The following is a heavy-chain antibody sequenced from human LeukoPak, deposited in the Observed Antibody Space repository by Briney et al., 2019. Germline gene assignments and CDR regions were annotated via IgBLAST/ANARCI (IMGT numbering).Heavy chain of an antibody. CDR2: IDPSDSYT. Sequence: GESLKISCKGSEHSFTTYWITWVRQMPGKGLEWVGTIDPSDSYTDYSPSFQGHVTISADRSISTAYLQWSSLKASDTAMYYCTRHSVDSSHGMDVWGQGTTVTVSS. V-gene: IGHV5-10-1*01. D-gene: IGHD4-23*01. CDR3: TRHSVDSSHGMDV. J-gene: IGHJ6*02. CDR1: EHSFTTYW.